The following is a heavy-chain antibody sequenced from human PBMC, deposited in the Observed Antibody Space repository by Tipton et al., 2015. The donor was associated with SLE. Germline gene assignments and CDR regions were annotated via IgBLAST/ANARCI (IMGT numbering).Heavy chain of an antibody. CDR3: AREVDAFDI. J-gene: IGHJ3*02. V-gene: IGHV1-46*01. Sequence: QLVQSGAEVKKPGASVKVSCKASGYIFTGYYLNWVRQAPEQGLEWMGIIDPSGGFTTYAQKFQGRITMTRDTSTRTLYMELRSLTSEDTAVYYCAREVDAFDIWGQGTMVTVSS. CDR2: IDPSGGFT. CDR1: GYIFTGYY.